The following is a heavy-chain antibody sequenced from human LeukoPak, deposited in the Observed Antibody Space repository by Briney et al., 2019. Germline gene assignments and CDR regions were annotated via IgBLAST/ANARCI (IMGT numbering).Heavy chain of an antibody. CDR2: ISAYNGNT. CDR1: GYTFTSYG. V-gene: IGHV1-18*01. D-gene: IGHD2-2*01. CDR3: ARDCVGEEYCSSTSCYAGCFQH. J-gene: IGHJ1*01. Sequence: ASVTVSCKASGYTFTSYGISWVRQAPGQGLEWMGWISAYNGNTNYAQNLQARVTMTTDTSTSTAYMELRSLRSDDTAVYYCARDCVGEEYCSSTSCYAGCFQHWGQGTLVTVSS.